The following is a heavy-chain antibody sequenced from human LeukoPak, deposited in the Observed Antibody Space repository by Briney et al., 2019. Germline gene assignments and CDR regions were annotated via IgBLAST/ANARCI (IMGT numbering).Heavy chain of an antibody. J-gene: IGHJ4*02. V-gene: IGHV3-53*01. D-gene: IGHD3-22*01. Sequence: GGSLRLSCAASGFTVSSNYMSWVRQAPGKGLEWVSVIYSGGSTYYADSVKGRFTISRDNSKNTLYLQMNSLGAEDTAVYYCARWINVLYYYDSSGYSSGGYYFDYWGQGTLVTVSS. CDR2: IYSGGST. CDR1: GFTVSSNY. CDR3: ARWINVLYYYDSSGYSSGGYYFDY.